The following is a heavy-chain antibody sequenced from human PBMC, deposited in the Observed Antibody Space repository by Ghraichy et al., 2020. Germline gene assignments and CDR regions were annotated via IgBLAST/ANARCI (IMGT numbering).Heavy chain of an antibody. Sequence: SETLSLTCAVYGGSFSGYYWSWIRQPPGKGLEWIGEINHSGSTNYNPSLKSRVTISVDTSKNQFSLKLSSVTAADTAVYYCARARKNQQQLGYWGQGTLVTVSS. V-gene: IGHV4-34*01. J-gene: IGHJ4*02. CDR1: GGSFSGYY. D-gene: IGHD6-13*01. CDR2: INHSGST. CDR3: ARARKNQQQLGY.